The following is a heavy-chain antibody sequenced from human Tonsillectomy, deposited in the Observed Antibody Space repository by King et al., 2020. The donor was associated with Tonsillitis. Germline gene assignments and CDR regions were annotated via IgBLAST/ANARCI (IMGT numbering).Heavy chain of an antibody. D-gene: IGHD3-3*01. J-gene: IGHJ4*02. CDR3: ARISNDFWSGYADY. CDR1: GFSLSTSGMC. CDR2: IDWDDDK. V-gene: IGHV2-70*01. Sequence: TLKESGPALVKPTQTLTLTCTFSGFSLSTSGMCVSWIRQPPGKALEWLALIDWDDDKFYSTSLKTRLTSSRDTSKNQVVLTMTNMDPVETATYYCARISNDFWSGYADYWGRGTLVTVSS.